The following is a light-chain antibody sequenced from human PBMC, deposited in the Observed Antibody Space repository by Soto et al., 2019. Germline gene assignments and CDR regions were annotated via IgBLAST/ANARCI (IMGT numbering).Light chain of an antibody. CDR1: QSVSSSY. CDR3: QQYGSSPPIT. Sequence: EIVLTQSPGTLSLSPGERATLSCRASQSVSSSYLAWYQQKPGQAPRLLIYGASSRATGIPDRFSGSGSETDFTLPISRLEPEDFAVYYCQQYGSSPPITFGQGTRLEIK. J-gene: IGKJ5*01. V-gene: IGKV3-20*01. CDR2: GAS.